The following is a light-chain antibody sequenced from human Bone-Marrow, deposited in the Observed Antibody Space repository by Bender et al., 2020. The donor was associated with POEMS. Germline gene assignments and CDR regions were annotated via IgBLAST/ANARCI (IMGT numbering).Light chain of an antibody. CDR1: ALPKKY. Sequence: SYVLTQPPSVSVSPGQTARITCSGDALPKKYAYWYQQKPGQAPEVVVYDDSDRPSGIPERFSGSNSGNTATLTISRAEGGDEADYYCQVWDSSSDDVLFGGGTKLTVL. CDR3: QVWDSSSDDVL. J-gene: IGLJ2*01. V-gene: IGLV3-21*02. CDR2: DDS.